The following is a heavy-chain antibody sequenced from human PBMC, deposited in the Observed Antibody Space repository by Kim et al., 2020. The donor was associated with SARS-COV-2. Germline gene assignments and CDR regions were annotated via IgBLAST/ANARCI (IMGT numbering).Heavy chain of an antibody. CDR2: IYSGGST. V-gene: IGHV3-53*01. CDR3: ARDKGDYNWNDPSLEQYYYYMDV. CDR1: GFTVSSNY. J-gene: IGHJ6*03. Sequence: GGSLRLSCAASGFTVSSNYMSWVRQAPGKGLEWVSVIYSGGSTYYADSVKGRFTISRDNSKNTLYLQMNSLRAEDTAVYYCARDKGDYNWNDPSLEQYYYYMDVWGKGTTVTVSS. D-gene: IGHD1-20*01.